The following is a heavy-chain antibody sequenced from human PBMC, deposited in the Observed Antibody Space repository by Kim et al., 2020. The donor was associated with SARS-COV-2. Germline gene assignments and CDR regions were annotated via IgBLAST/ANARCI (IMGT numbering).Heavy chain of an antibody. V-gene: IGHV4-31*03. J-gene: IGHJ6*02. CDR1: GGSISSGGYY. CDR2: IYYSGST. Sequence: SETLSLTCTVSGGSISSGGYYWSWIRQHPGKGLEWIGYIYYSGSTYYNPSLKSRVTISVDTSKNQFSLKLSSVTAADTAVYYCAMMPYSGYVGYYYGMDVWGQGTTVTVSS. CDR3: AMMPYSGYVGYYYGMDV. D-gene: IGHD5-12*01.